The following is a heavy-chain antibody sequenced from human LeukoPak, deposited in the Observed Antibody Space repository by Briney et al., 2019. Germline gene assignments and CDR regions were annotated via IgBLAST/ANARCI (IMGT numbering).Heavy chain of an antibody. CDR3: ARDLVPPWLGSDY. D-gene: IGHD6-19*01. J-gene: IGHJ4*02. CDR1: GYTFTSYG. Sequence: ASVKVSCTASGYTFTSYGISWVRQAPGPGLEWMGWISAYNGNANYAQKLQGRVTMTTDTSTSTAYMELRSLRSDDTAVYYCARDLVPPWLGSDYWGQGTLVTVSS. V-gene: IGHV1-18*01. CDR2: ISAYNGNA.